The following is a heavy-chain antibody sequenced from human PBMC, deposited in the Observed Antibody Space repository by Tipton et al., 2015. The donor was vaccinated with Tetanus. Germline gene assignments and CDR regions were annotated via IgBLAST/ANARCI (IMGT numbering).Heavy chain of an antibody. D-gene: IGHD2-15*01. J-gene: IGHJ4*02. CDR1: AITFSTYA. CDR2: SWYDGTDK. Sequence: SLRLSCVDSAITFSTYAMSWVRQAPGKGLEWLAVSWYDGTDKYYADSVKGRFTISRDNSKNTLYLQMNSLRAEDTALYYCAREADCSGGSCFSGDFDTWGQGTQVTVSS. CDR3: AREADCSGGSCFSGDFDT. V-gene: IGHV3-33*08.